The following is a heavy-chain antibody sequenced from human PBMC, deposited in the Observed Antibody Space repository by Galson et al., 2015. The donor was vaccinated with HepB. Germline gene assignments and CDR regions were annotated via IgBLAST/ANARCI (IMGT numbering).Heavy chain of an antibody. CDR2: ISGSGGTT. CDR1: GFTFSSYA. Sequence: SLRLSCAASGFTFSSYAMSWVRQAPGKGLEWVSGISGSGGTTYYADSVKGRFTLSRDNSKNTLYLQMNSLRAEDTAVYYCAKADRVAAAASTNDWGQGTLVTVSS. V-gene: IGHV3-23*01. D-gene: IGHD6-13*01. CDR3: AKADRVAAAASTND. J-gene: IGHJ4*02.